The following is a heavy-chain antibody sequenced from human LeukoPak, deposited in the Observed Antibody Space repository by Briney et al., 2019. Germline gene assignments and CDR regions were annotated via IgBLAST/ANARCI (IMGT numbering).Heavy chain of an antibody. CDR3: ARGGSPSDY. CDR2: IHLDGRTT. V-gene: IGHV3-74*01. CDR1: GFTFSSYW. D-gene: IGHD3-16*01. J-gene: IGHJ4*02. Sequence: GGSLKLSCAASGFTFSSYWMHWVRQPPGKGLVWVSRIHLDGRTTNYADSVKGRFTISRDNAKNTLYLEMNSLRAEDTAVYYCARGGSPSDYWGQGTLVTVS.